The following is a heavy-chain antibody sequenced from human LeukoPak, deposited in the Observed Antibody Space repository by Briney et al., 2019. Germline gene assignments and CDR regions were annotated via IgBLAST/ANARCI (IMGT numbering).Heavy chain of an antibody. D-gene: IGHD1-26*01. V-gene: IGHV4-39*07. CDR2: IYYSGST. Sequence: SETLSLTCTVSGGSISSSSYYRGWIRQPPGKGLGWIGSIYYSGSTYYNPSLKSRVTISLDTSKSQFSLKMTSVTAADTAVYYCAREGSRWVDFEFWGQGTLVTVSS. CDR3: AREGSRWVDFEF. J-gene: IGHJ4*02. CDR1: GGSISSSSYY.